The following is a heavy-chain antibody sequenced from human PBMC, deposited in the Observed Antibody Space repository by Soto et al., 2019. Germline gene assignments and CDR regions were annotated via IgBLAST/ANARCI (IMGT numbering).Heavy chain of an antibody. CDR1: GFTFSSYS. V-gene: IGHV3-21*01. CDR3: ARDELGYCSGGSCYSDAFDI. CDR2: ISSSSSYI. J-gene: IGHJ3*02. Sequence: GGSLRLSCAASGFTFSSYSMNWVRQAPGKGLEWVSSISSSSSYIYYADSVKGRFTISRDNAKNSLYLQMNSLRAEDTAVYYCARDELGYCSGGSCYSDAFDIWGQGTMVTVSS. D-gene: IGHD2-15*01.